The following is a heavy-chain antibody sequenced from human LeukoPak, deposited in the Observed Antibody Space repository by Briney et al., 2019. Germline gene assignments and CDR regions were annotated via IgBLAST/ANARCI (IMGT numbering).Heavy chain of an antibody. V-gene: IGHV2-70*04. CDR2: IDWDDNK. D-gene: IGHD6-19*01. Sequence: SGPALVKPTQTLTLTCTFSGFSLSTNKMRVSWVRQSPGRALEWLAHIDWDDNKFYNTSLKTRLTISKDTSKNRVVLTMTDVDPVDTATYYCARTVAGRTFDYWGQGTLVTVSS. J-gene: IGHJ4*02. CDR3: ARTVAGRTFDY. CDR1: GFSLSTNKMR.